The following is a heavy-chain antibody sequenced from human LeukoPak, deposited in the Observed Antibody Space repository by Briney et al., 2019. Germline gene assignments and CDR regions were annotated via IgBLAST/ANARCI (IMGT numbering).Heavy chain of an antibody. V-gene: IGHV3-21*01. J-gene: IGHJ3*02. D-gene: IGHD1-26*01. CDR3: ARSGAGGAFDI. CDR2: ISTSSSYI. CDR1: GFTFSSYS. Sequence: KPGGSLRLSCTASGFTFSSYSMNWVRQAPGKGLEWVSSISTSSSYIYYADSVKGRFTISGDNAKNTLYLQMNSLRAEDTAVYYCARSGAGGAFDIWGQGTMVTVSS.